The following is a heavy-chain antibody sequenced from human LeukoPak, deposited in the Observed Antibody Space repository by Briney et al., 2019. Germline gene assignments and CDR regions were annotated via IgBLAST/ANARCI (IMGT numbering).Heavy chain of an antibody. J-gene: IGHJ4*02. CDR1: GFTFSSYA. CDR3: ARASSGWYGY. Sequence: GGSLRLSCVVSGFTFSSYAMHCVRQAPGKGLEYVSAISSNGGSTYYANSVKGRFTISRDNSKNTLYLQMGSLRVEDMAVYYCARASSGWYGYWGQGTLVTVSS. CDR2: ISSNGGST. D-gene: IGHD6-19*01. V-gene: IGHV3-64*01.